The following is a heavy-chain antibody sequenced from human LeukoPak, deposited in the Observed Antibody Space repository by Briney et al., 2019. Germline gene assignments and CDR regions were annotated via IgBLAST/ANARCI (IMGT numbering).Heavy chain of an antibody. CDR1: GGSISSSSYY. CDR3: ANIGGYYYGVGGGMDV. Sequence: PSETLSLTCTVSGGSISSSSYYWGRIRQPPGKGLEWIGSIYYSGSTYYNPSLKSRVTISVDTSKNQFSLKLSSVTAADTAVYYCANIGGYYYGVGGGMDVWGQGTTVTVSS. V-gene: IGHV4-39*01. J-gene: IGHJ6*02. CDR2: IYYSGST. D-gene: IGHD3-22*01.